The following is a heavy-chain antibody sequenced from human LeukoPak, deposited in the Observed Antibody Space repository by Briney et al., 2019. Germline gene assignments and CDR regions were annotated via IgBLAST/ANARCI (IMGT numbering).Heavy chain of an antibody. Sequence: KPSETLSLTCTVSGGSISSYYWSWIRQPPGKGLEWIGYIYYSGSTNYNPSLKSRVTISVDTSKNQFSLKLSSVNAADTAVYYCARRPGHGAFDIWGQGTMVTVSS. CDR2: IYYSGST. CDR3: ARRPGHGAFDI. CDR1: GGSISSYY. V-gene: IGHV4-59*08. J-gene: IGHJ3*02.